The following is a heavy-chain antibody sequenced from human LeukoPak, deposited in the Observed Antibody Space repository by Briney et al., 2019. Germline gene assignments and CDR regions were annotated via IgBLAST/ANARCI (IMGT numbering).Heavy chain of an antibody. D-gene: IGHD6-13*01. Sequence: GGSVRLSCAASGFTFSSYSMNWVRQAPGKGLEWVSYISSSSSTIYYADSVKGRLTISRDNAKNSLYLQMNSLRAEDTAVYYCARDESSPRAHFDYWGQGTLVTVSS. CDR3: ARDESSPRAHFDY. V-gene: IGHV3-48*01. CDR1: GFTFSSYS. CDR2: ISSSSSTI. J-gene: IGHJ4*02.